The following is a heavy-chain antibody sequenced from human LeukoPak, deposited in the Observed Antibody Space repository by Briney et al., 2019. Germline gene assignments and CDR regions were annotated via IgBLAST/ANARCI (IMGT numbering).Heavy chain of an antibody. CDR3: ARGFGGDYEFDY. J-gene: IGHJ4*02. V-gene: IGHV3-33*01. CDR1: GFTFSSYG. Sequence: GRSLRLSCAASGFTFSSYGMHWVRQAPGKGLEWVAVIWYDGSNKYYADSVKGRFTISRDNSKNTLYLQMNSLRAEDTAVYYCARGFGGDYEFDYWGRGTLVTVSS. D-gene: IGHD4-17*01. CDR2: IWYDGSNK.